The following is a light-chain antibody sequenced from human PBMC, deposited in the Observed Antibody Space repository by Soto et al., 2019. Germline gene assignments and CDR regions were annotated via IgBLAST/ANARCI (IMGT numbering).Light chain of an antibody. J-gene: IGLJ1*01. V-gene: IGLV2-14*01. Sequence: QSALTQPASVSESPGQSITISCTGTASDVGTNNYVSWYRQYPGRAPQLIIYEVSQRPSGISDRFFGSKSGDTASLTISGLQAEDEADYYCSSHTTSYTVDVFGTGTKVTVL. CDR1: ASDVGTNNY. CDR2: EVS. CDR3: SSHTTSYTVDV.